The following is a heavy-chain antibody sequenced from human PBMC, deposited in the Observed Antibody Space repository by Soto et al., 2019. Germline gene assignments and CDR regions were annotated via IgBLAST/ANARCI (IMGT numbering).Heavy chain of an antibody. CDR3: AKEGRYSSSLDY. D-gene: IGHD6-6*01. CDR1: GFTFSSYP. Sequence: EVQLLESGGGLVQPGGSLRLSCAASGFTFSSYPMSWVRRSPGQGLEWVPAISGSGGRTDSADSVKGRFTISRDNSKNTLYLQMNSLRAEDTAVYYCAKEGRYSSSLDYWGQGTLVTVSS. V-gene: IGHV3-23*01. CDR2: ISGSGGRT. J-gene: IGHJ4*02.